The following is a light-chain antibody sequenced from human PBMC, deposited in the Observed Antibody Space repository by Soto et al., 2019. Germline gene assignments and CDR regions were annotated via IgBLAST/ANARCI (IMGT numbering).Light chain of an antibody. J-gene: IGKJ1*01. CDR1: QSVSSN. V-gene: IGKV3-15*01. CDR3: QQYNYWPRRT. CDR2: GAS. Sequence: EIVMTQSPATLSVSPGERATLSCRASQSVSSNLAWYQQKPGQAPRLLIYGASTRATGIPARFSGGGSGTEFTLTISSLQSEDFGVYYCQQYNYWPRRTFGQGTKVEIK.